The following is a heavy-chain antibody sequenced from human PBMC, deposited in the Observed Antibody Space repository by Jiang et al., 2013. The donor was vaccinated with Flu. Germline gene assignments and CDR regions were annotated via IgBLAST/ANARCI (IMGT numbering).Heavy chain of an antibody. D-gene: IGHD1-7*01. V-gene: IGHV1-18*01. Sequence: GAEVKKPGASVKVSCKASGYTFTSYGIAWVRQAPGQGLEWMGWINAYNGNTKYAQKFQGRVTMTTDTSTSTAYMELRSLRSDDTAVFYCARSPVVAYENYFDPWGQGTLVTVFS. CDR1: GYTFTSYG. CDR2: INAYNGNT. CDR3: ARSPVVAYENYFDP. J-gene: IGHJ5*02.